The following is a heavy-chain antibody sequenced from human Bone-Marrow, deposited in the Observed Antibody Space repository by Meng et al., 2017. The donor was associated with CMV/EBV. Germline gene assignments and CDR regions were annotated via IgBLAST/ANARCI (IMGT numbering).Heavy chain of an antibody. CDR3: ARSIGSRYPHYGLDV. CDR2: ISAYNGNT. CDR1: GYNFPSYG. J-gene: IGHJ6*02. D-gene: IGHD6-6*01. Sequence: ASVKVSCKASGYNFPSYGTTWIRQAPGQGLEWMASISAYNGNTNYAQKVQGRVTVTTDTSTSTAYMELRSLRSDDTAVYYCARSIGSRYPHYGLDVWGQGTTVTVSS. V-gene: IGHV1-18*01.